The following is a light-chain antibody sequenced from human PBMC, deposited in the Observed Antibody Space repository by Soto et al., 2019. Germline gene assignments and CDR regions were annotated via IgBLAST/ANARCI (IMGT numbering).Light chain of an antibody. Sequence: IQMTQSPSTLSASVGDRVTITCRASQSINKWVAWFQQKSGRAPKLLIYDAATLQSGVPSRFSGTGSGTDFSLTISSLPPEDFATYYCQQYNIGYTFGQGTRLDIK. J-gene: IGKJ2*01. CDR3: QQYNIGYT. V-gene: IGKV1-5*01. CDR1: QSINKW. CDR2: DAA.